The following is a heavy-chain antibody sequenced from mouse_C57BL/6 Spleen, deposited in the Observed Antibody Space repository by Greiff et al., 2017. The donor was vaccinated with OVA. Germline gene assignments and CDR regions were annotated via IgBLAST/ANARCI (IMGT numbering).Heavy chain of an antibody. D-gene: IGHD2-5*01. J-gene: IGHJ3*01. CDR3: AAGDYYSNSGFAY. V-gene: IGHV1-54*01. Sequence: VQLQQSGAELVRPGTSVKVSCKASGYAFTNYLIEWVKQRPGQGLEWIGVINPGSGGTNYNEKFKGKATLTADKSSSTAYMQLSSLTSEDSAVYFCAAGDYYSNSGFAYWGQGTLVTVSA. CDR2: INPGSGGT. CDR1: GYAFTNYL.